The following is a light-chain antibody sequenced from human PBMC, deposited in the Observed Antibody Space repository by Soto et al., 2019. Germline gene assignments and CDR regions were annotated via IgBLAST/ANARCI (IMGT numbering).Light chain of an antibody. V-gene: IGLV2-14*01. CDR1: SSDVGGYNY. CDR3: SSYRSLNTVV. CDR2: EVS. Sequence: QSALTQPASVSGSPGQSITISCTGTSSDVGGYNYVSWYQQHPGNAPKLIIYEVSNRPSGVSNRFSGSKSGNTASLTISGLQAEDEADYYCSSYRSLNTVVFGGGTQLTVL. J-gene: IGLJ3*02.